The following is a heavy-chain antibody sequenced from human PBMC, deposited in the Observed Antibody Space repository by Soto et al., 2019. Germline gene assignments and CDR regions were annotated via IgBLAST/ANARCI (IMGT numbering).Heavy chain of an antibody. CDR3: ARDGLGAYTYGSYYFDY. Sequence: EVQLLESGGGLVQPGGSLRLSCAASGFTFSNYAMSWVRQAPGTGLEWVSTISTSGGSTYSADSVKGRFTISRDNSKNTLYLQMNSLRAEDTAVYYCARDGLGAYTYGSYYFDYWGQGTLVTVSS. CDR2: ISTSGGST. D-gene: IGHD5-18*01. V-gene: IGHV3-23*01. J-gene: IGHJ4*02. CDR1: GFTFSNYA.